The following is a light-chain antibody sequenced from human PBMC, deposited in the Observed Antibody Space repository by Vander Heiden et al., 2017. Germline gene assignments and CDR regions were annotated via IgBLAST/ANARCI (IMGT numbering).Light chain of an antibody. Sequence: QSVLTQPTSVSGAPGKRVTISCTGSSSNIGAGYDVHWYQQLPRTAPKLLIYDNTNRPSGVPDRFSGSKSGSSASLAITGLQAEDEADYYCQSYDSSLSVVFGGGTKLTVL. CDR3: QSYDSSLSVV. CDR2: DNT. CDR1: SSNIGAGYD. J-gene: IGLJ2*01. V-gene: IGLV1-40*01.